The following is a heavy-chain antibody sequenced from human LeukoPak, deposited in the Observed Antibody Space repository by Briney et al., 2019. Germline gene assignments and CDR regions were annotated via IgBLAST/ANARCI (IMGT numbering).Heavy chain of an antibody. Sequence: GASVKVSCKASGYTFTSYGISWVRQAPGQGLEWMGWISAYNGNTNYAQKLQGRVTMTTDTSTSTAYMELRSLRSDDTAVYYCAREARSDFWSGYYYYYYYMDVWGKGTTVTVSS. D-gene: IGHD3-3*01. CDR1: GYTFTSYG. V-gene: IGHV1-18*01. J-gene: IGHJ6*03. CDR3: AREARSDFWSGYYYYYYYMDV. CDR2: ISAYNGNT.